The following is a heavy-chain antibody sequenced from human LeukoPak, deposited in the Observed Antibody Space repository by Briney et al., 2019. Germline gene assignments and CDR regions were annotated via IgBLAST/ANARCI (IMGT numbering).Heavy chain of an antibody. Sequence: GGSLRLSCAASGFTFDDYAMHWVRQAPGKGLEWVSGISWNSGSIGYADSVKGRFTISRDNAKSFLYLQMNSLRAEDTALYYCAKDGGFDWLSHYGMDVWGQGTTVTVSS. CDR3: AKDGGFDWLSHYGMDV. J-gene: IGHJ6*02. CDR1: GFTFDDYA. D-gene: IGHD3-9*01. CDR2: ISWNSGSI. V-gene: IGHV3-9*01.